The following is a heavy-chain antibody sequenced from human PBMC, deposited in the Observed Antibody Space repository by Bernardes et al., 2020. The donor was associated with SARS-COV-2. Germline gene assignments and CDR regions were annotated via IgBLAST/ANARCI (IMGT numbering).Heavy chain of an antibody. J-gene: IGHJ6*02. Sequence: ASVKVSCRASGYSFSDFYIYWVRQAPGQWLEWMGWIDPKSGDTNYAQKFQGGVIMTRDTSISAAYMEMSGLTSDDTAVYYCARAPSTFYGLDVWGQGTTVTVSS. CDR2: IDPKSGDT. V-gene: IGHV1-2*02. CDR1: GYSFSDFY. CDR3: ARAPSTFYGLDV.